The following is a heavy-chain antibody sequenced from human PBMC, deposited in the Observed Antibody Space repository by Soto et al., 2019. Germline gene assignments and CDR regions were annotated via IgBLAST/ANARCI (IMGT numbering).Heavy chain of an antibody. CDR3: CRRAPEGLDP. J-gene: IGHJ5*02. CDR2: IDYTGTT. CDR1: GGFISSSSYF. Sequence: PSETLSLTCTISGGFISSSSYFWAWIRQSPGKGLEWIGSIDYTGTTYNNPSLKSRVTMSVDTSKNHFSLKVDSVTAADTALYYCCRRAPEGLDPWGQGTLVTVSS. D-gene: IGHD3-16*01. V-gene: IGHV4-39*02.